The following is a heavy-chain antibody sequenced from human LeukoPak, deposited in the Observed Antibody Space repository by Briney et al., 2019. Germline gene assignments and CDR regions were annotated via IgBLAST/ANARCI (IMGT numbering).Heavy chain of an antibody. Sequence: AGGSLRLSCAASGFTFSNAWMSWVRQAPGKGLEWVGRIKSKTDGGTTDYAAPVKGRFTISRDDSKNTLYLQMNSLKTEDTAVYYCTTDLLLWFGESSGAFDIWGQGTMVTVSS. CDR2: IKSKTDGGTT. V-gene: IGHV3-15*01. D-gene: IGHD3-10*01. J-gene: IGHJ3*02. CDR3: TTDLLLWFGESSGAFDI. CDR1: GFTFSNAW.